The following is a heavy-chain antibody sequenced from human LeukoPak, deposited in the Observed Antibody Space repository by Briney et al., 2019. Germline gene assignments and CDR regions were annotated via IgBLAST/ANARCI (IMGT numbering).Heavy chain of an antibody. J-gene: IGHJ4*02. Sequence: ASVKVSCKASGYTFTSYGISWVRQSPGQGLEWMGWISAYNGNTNYAQKLQGRVTMTTDTSTSTAYMELRSLRSDDTAVYYCARSGYYDSSGYSDYWGQGTLVTVSS. D-gene: IGHD3-22*01. V-gene: IGHV1-18*01. CDR2: ISAYNGNT. CDR3: ARSGYYDSSGYSDY. CDR1: GYTFTSYG.